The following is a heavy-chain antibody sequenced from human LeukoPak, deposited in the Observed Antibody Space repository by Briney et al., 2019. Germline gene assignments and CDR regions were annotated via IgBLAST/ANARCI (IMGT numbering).Heavy chain of an antibody. CDR1: GFTFSSYA. CDR3: ARGAIFDY. J-gene: IGHJ4*02. Sequence: GGSLRLSCAASGFTFSSYAMHWVRQAPGKGLEWVAVISYDGSNKYYADSVKGRFTISRDNSKNTLYLQMNSLRAEDTAVYYCARGAIFDYWGQGTLVTVPS. V-gene: IGHV3-30*04. CDR2: ISYDGSNK.